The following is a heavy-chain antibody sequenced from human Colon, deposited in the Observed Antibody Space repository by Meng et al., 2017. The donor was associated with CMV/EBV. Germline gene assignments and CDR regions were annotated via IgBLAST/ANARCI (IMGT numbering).Heavy chain of an antibody. CDR2: ISSSSSYI. J-gene: IGHJ6*02. D-gene: IGHD2-15*01. V-gene: IGHV3-21*01. CDR1: GFTFSSYS. Sequence: GESLKISCAASGFTFSSYSMNWVRQAPGKGLEWVSSISSSSSYIYYADSVKGRFTISRDNAKNSLYLQMNSLRAEDTAVYYCARGGGYCSGGSCYYYYGMDVWGQGTTVTVSS. CDR3: ARGGGYCSGGSCYYYYGMDV.